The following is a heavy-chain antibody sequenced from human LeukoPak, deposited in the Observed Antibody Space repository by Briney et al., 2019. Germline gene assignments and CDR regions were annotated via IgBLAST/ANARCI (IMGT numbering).Heavy chain of an antibody. D-gene: IGHD6-19*01. J-gene: IGHJ4*02. CDR3: ARETSSGWYMPL. CDR1: GFTFSKYW. V-gene: IGHV3-7*01. Sequence: GGSLRLSCAASGFTFSKYWMTWARQAPGKGLAWVANINEDGSETHYVDSVKGRFIISRDNAKNSLFLQMNSLRDEDTAVYYCARETSSGWYMPLWGQGTLVTVSS. CDR2: INEDGSET.